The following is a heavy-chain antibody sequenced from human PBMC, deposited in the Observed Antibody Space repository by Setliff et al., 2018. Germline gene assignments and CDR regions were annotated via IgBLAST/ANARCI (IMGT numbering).Heavy chain of an antibody. V-gene: IGHV4-4*07. CDR1: GGLIYDHW. J-gene: IGHJ4*02. CDR2: VYSDGET. Sequence: SETLSLTCSVSGGLIYDHWWTWIRQPAGKGLQWIGRVYSDGETDYSPSLKSRVTISVDKSNNQFSLNLKSMTAADTALYFCARERQGGFLEWSPFDSWGQGILVTVSS. CDR3: ARERQGGFLEWSPFDS. D-gene: IGHD3-3*01.